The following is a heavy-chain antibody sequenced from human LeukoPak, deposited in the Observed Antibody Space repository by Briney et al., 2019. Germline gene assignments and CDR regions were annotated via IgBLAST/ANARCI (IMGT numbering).Heavy chain of an antibody. J-gene: IGHJ4*02. D-gene: IGHD3-3*01. CDR3: ARELSGDLDY. CDR2: ISSRNTYI. CDR1: GFTFSSYS. V-gene: IGHV3-21*01. Sequence: GGSLRLSYAASGFTFSSYSMNWVRQAPGKGLEWVSSISSRNTYIYYADSLKGRFTISRDNAKNSLYLQMSSLRAEDTAVYYCARELSGDLDYWGQGTLVTVSS.